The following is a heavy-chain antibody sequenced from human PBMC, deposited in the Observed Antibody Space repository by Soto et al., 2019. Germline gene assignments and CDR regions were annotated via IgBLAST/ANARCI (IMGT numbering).Heavy chain of an antibody. J-gene: IGHJ5*02. D-gene: IGHD1-26*01. CDR3: ARDFSDTYNGRSYWWFDP. Sequence: QVQLVQSGAEVKEPGASVKISCQTSGYTFTSNYVHWVRQAPGQGLEWMAVINPTGDNAVYAPKXQRRRTLTPXTXTXTXXMDLSSLRSDATAVYYRARDFSDTYNGRSYWWFDPWGQGTLVTVSS. CDR2: INPTGDNA. V-gene: IGHV1-46*03. CDR1: GYTFTSNY.